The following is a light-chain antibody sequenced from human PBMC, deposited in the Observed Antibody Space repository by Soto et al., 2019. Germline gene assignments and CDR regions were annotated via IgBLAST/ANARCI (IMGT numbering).Light chain of an antibody. CDR1: QSVSSSY. V-gene: IGKV3-20*01. CDR3: QQYGNSPWT. Sequence: EIVLTQSPSTLSLSPGEGITLSCRASQSVSSSYLAWYQQIPGRAPRLLIYDASTRATGIPDKFTGSGSGTDFTLTINRLEPEDFAVYYCQQYGNSPWTFGQGTKVEVK. CDR2: DAS. J-gene: IGKJ1*01.